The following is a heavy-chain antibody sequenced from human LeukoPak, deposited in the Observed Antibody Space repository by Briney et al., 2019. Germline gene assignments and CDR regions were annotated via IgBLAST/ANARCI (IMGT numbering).Heavy chain of an antibody. CDR2: ITGSGGST. J-gene: IGHJ4*02. Sequence: GGSLRLSCAASGFTFSSYAMSWVRQAPGKGLEWVSAITGSGGSTYYADSVKGRFTISRDNSKNTLYLQMGSLRAEDMAVYYCAREGGSGWYYFDYWGQGTLVTVSS. CDR3: AREGGSGWYYFDY. D-gene: IGHD6-19*01. CDR1: GFTFSSYA. V-gene: IGHV3-23*01.